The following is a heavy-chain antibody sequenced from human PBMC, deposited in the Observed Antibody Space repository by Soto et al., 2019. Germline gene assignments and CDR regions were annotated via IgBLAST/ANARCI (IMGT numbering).Heavy chain of an antibody. CDR1: GFTFSTHS. CDR3: VGEVGFQLIY. J-gene: IGHJ4*02. CDR2: ITSSSGT. V-gene: IGHV3-48*01. D-gene: IGHD2-2*01. Sequence: EVQLVESGGGLVQPGGSLRLSCAASGFTFSTHSMNWVRQAPGKELEWISYITSSSGTMYADSVKGRFTISRDNAKNSLYLQMNSLRAEDTAVYFCVGEVGFQLIYWGQGTLVTVSS.